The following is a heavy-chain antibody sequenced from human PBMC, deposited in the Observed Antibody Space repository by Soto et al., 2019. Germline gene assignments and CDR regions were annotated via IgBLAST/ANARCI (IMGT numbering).Heavy chain of an antibody. CDR2: IRSQKDGGAT. V-gene: IGHV3-15*01. CDR1: GFTVKDAW. D-gene: IGHD3-10*01. J-gene: IGHJ5*02. CDR3: TQLYRDDP. Sequence: EIQLVESGGGVVKPGESLTLSCAASGFTVKDAWMHWVRQAPGKGLEWLGLIRSQKDGGATHYAAPVRDRFTISGDDSRNTLYLRMNSLKIEDTAVYYCTQLYRDDPWGQGTLVTVSP.